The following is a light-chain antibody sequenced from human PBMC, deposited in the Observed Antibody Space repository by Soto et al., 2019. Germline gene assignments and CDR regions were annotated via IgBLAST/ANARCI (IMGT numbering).Light chain of an antibody. V-gene: IGKV1-9*01. CDR2: ASS. CDR3: QHYNSYSEA. CDR1: QDIGTA. Sequence: DIQLTQSPSFLSASVGDRVAITCRASQDIGTALAWYQQKPGKPPKLLIFASSTLQSGVPSRFSGSGSGTEFTLTISSLQPDDFATYYCQHYNSYSEAFGQGTKVDIK. J-gene: IGKJ1*01.